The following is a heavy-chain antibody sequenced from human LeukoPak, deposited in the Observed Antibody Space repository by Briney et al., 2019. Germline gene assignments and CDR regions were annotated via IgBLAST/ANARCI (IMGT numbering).Heavy chain of an antibody. CDR1: GFTFSNAW. D-gene: IGHD1-26*01. V-gene: IGHV3-15*01. Sequence: GGSLGLSCAAPGFTFSNAWMSWVRQAPGKGLEWVGRIKSKTDGGTTDYAAPVKGRFTISRDDSKNTLYLQMNSLKTEDTAVYYCTTDLLFRVGATSYYFDYWGQGTLVTVSS. CDR3: TTDLLFRVGATSYYFDY. CDR2: IKSKTDGGTT. J-gene: IGHJ4*02.